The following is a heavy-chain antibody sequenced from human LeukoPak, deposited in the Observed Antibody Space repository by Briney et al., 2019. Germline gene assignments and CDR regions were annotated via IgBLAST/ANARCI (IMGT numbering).Heavy chain of an antibody. CDR1: GYTISSGYY. CDR2: IYHSGST. D-gene: IGHD2-8*01. Sequence: SETLSLTCAVSGYTISSGYYWGWIRQPPGKGLEWIGSIYHSGSTYYNPSLKSRVTISVDTSKNQFSLKLSSVTAADTAVYYCARHMSQDIVLITNWGQGTLVTVSS. J-gene: IGHJ4*02. V-gene: IGHV4-38-2*01. CDR3: ARHMSQDIVLITN.